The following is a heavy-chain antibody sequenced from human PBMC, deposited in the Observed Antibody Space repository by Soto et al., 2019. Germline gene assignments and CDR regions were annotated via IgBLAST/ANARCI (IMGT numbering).Heavy chain of an antibody. CDR2: ITWHSGTI. CDR1: GFTFDQYT. V-gene: IGHV3-9*01. J-gene: IGHJ6*03. D-gene: IGHD3-16*01. Sequence: EVQLVESGGGLVQPGRSLRLACAASGFTFDQYTMHWVRQAPGKGLEWVSSITWHSGTIGYADSVKGRFTISRDNAKNSLYVQMNSLRGEDTALYYCAKEMITFGDFNYYYMDVWGNGTRVTVSS. CDR3: AKEMITFGDFNYYYMDV.